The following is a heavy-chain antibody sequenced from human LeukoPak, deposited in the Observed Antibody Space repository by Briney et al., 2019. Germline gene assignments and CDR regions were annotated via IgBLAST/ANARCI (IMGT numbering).Heavy chain of an antibody. CDR3: ATSADSPGNS. V-gene: IGHV3-7*01. Sequence: GGSLRLSCVASRVTFSTDWMSWVRQAPGKGLEWVANLKQDGSVKHYVDSVKGRFTISRDNAKNSLYLQMTNMRAEDTAVDSCATSADSPGNSWGQGTLITVSS. D-gene: IGHD4-23*01. J-gene: IGHJ4*02. CDR2: LKQDGSVK. CDR1: RVTFSTDW.